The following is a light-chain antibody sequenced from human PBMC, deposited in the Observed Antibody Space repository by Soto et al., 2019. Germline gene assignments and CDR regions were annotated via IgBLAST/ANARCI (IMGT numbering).Light chain of an antibody. J-gene: IGLJ1*01. CDR3: AAWDDSLNGRYV. V-gene: IGLV1-44*01. CDR1: SSNIGSNT. Sequence: QSALTQPPSASGTPGQRVTISCSGGSSNIGSNTVNWYQQLPGTAPKLLLYSNNQRPSGVPDRFSGSKSGTSASLAISGLQSEDEADYYCAAWDDSLNGRYVFGTGTKLTVL. CDR2: SNN.